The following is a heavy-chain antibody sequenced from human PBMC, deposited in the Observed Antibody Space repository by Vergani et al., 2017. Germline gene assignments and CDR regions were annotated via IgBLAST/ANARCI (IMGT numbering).Heavy chain of an antibody. Sequence: QVQLVQSGAEVKKPGSSVKVSCKASGGTFSSYAISWVRQAPGQGLEWMGGIIPIFGIANYAQKFQGRVTITADKSTSTAYMELSSLRSGDTAVYYCAGEVWEAVAGTVYYFDDWGQGTLVTVAS. CDR1: GGTFSSYA. D-gene: IGHD6-19*01. CDR2: IIPIFGIA. CDR3: AGEVWEAVAGTVYYFDD. J-gene: IGHJ4*02. V-gene: IGHV1-69*17.